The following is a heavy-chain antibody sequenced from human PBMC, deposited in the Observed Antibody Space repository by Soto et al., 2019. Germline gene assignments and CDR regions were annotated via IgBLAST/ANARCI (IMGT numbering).Heavy chain of an antibody. CDR1: GYTFTTYA. CDR3: ARSQGGSSSLDIYYYYYYGMDV. J-gene: IGHJ6*02. D-gene: IGHD2-15*01. V-gene: IGHV1-3*01. CDR2: INAANGNT. Sequence: ASVKVSCKASGYTFTTYALHWVRQARGERLEWMGWINAANGNTKYAQKFQGRVTITADASASTAYMELRSLRSEDTAVYYCARSQGGSSSLDIYYYYYYGMDVWGQGTTVTVSS.